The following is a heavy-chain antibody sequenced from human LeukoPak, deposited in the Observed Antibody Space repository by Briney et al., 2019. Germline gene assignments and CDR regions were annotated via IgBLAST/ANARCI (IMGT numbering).Heavy chain of an antibody. Sequence: SETLSLTCTLSGGSISSGGYYWRWIRQHPGKGLECMVYIYYRGSTYYNPSLNSRVTISVDTSKNQFSLKLSSVTAADTAVYYCARDLFLGCSWGSCYSAPIGMDVWGKGTTVTVSS. CDR2: IYYRGST. V-gene: IGHV4-31*03. CDR1: GGSISSGGYY. D-gene: IGHD2-15*01. CDR3: ARDLFLGCSWGSCYSAPIGMDV. J-gene: IGHJ6*04.